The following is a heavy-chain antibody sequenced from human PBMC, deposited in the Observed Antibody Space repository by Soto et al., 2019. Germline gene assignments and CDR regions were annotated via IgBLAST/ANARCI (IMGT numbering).Heavy chain of an antibody. V-gene: IGHV3-23*01. CDR3: AKCRIPGPGVNWFDP. J-gene: IGHJ5*02. CDR1: GFTFSSYA. CDR2: ISGSGGST. D-gene: IGHD2-2*02. Sequence: PGGSLRLSCAASGFTFSSYAMSWVRQAPGKGLEWVSAISGSGGSTYYADSVKGRFTISRDNSKNTLYLQMNSLRAEDTAVYYCAKCRIPGPGVNWFDPWGQGTLVTVSS.